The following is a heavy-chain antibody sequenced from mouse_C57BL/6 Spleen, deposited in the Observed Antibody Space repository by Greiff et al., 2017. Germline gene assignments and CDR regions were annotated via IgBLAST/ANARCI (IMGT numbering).Heavy chain of an antibody. V-gene: IGHV5-12*01. J-gene: IGHJ4*01. Sequence: VQLKESGGGLVQPGGSLKLSCAASGFTFSDYYMYWVRQTPEKWLEWVAYISNGGGSTYYPDTVKGRFTISRDNAKNTLYLQMSRLKSEDTAMYYCARRRGPYAMDYWGQGTSVTVSS. CDR1: GFTFSDYY. CDR3: ARRRGPYAMDY. CDR2: ISNGGGST.